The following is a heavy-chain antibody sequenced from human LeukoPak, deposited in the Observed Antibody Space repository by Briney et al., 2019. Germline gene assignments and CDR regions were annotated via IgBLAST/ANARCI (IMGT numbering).Heavy chain of an antibody. CDR2: IYYSGST. D-gene: IGHD6-13*01. CDR3: ARARQQLVPDY. CDR1: GGSISSGVYY. J-gene: IGHJ4*02. V-gene: IGHV4-31*03. Sequence: SQTLSLTCTVSGGSISSGVYYWSWLRQHPGKGLEWIGYIYYSGSTYYNPSLKSRVTISVDTSKNQFSLKLSSVTAADTAVYYCARARQQLVPDYWGQGTLVTVSS.